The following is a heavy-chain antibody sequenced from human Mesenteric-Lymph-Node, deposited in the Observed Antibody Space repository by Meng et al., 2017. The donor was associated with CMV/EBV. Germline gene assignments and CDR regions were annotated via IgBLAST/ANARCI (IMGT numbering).Heavy chain of an antibody. V-gene: IGHV3-9*01. Sequence: SLKISCAASGLTFSTYWVSWVRQAPGKGLEWVSGISWNSGSIGYADSVKGRFTISRDNAKNSLYLQMNSLRAEDTALYYCAKDPSGYSSSFDYWGQGTLVTVSS. D-gene: IGHD6-13*01. CDR3: AKDPSGYSSSFDY. CDR1: GLTFSTYW. CDR2: ISWNSGSI. J-gene: IGHJ4*02.